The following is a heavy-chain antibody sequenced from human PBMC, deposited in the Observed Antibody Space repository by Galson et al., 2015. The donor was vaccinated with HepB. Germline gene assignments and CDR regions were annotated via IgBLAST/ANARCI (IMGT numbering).Heavy chain of an antibody. CDR3: ASMGGYDFDYFDY. Sequence: ETLSLTCTVSGGSISSSSYYWGWVRQPPGKGLEWIGSIYYSGSTYYNPSLKSRVTISVDTSKNQFSLKLSSVTAADTAVYYCASMGGYDFDYFDYWGQGTLVTVSS. D-gene: IGHD5-12*01. CDR1: GGSISSSSYY. V-gene: IGHV4-39*01. J-gene: IGHJ4*02. CDR2: IYYSGST.